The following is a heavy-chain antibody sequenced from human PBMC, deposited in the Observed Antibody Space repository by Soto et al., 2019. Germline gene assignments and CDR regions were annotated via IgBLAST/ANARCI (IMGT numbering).Heavy chain of an antibody. V-gene: IGHV1-69*01. CDR3: ARDSSSWYFFDY. J-gene: IGHJ4*02. CDR1: GSTLSSFA. Sequence: QVQLVQSGAEVKKPGSSVKVSCKASGSTLSSFAISWVRQAPGQGLEWIGGIIPLWGSTSYAQKFQGRVTITADESTNTAYMELNGLRSEDTAVYYCARDSSSWYFFDYWGQGTLVTVSS. D-gene: IGHD6-13*01. CDR2: IIPLWGST.